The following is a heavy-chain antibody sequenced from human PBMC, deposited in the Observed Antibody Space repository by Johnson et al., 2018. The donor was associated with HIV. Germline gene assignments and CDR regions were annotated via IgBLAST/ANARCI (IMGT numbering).Heavy chain of an antibody. J-gene: IGHJ3*02. CDR2: IWYDGSNK. CDR3: AKEPNRWEQLAYAFDI. V-gene: IGHV3-33*06. D-gene: IGHD6-13*01. CDR1: GFTFSSYG. Sequence: VQLVESGGGVVQPGRSLRLSCAASGFTFSSYGMHWVRQAPGKGLEWVAVIWYDGSNKYYADSVKGRFTISRDNSKNTLNLQMNSLRAEDTAVYYCAKEPNRWEQLAYAFDIWGQGTMVTVSS.